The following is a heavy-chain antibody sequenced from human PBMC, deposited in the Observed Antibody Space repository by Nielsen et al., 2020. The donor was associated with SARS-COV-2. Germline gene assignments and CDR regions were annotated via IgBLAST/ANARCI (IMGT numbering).Heavy chain of an antibody. Sequence: GESLKISCAASGFTFSSYGMHWVRQAPGKGLEWVALIWYDGSNKYYVDSVKGRFTISRDNSKNSLDLQMNSLRDEDTAVYYCARDLELLTNYYALDYWGQGTLVTVSS. J-gene: IGHJ4*02. D-gene: IGHD3-9*01. CDR2: IWYDGSNK. CDR1: GFTFSSYG. CDR3: ARDLELLTNYYALDY. V-gene: IGHV3-33*01.